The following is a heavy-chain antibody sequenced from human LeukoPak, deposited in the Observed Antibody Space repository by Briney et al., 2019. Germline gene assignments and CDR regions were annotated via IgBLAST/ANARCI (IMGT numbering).Heavy chain of an antibody. J-gene: IGHJ6*02. Sequence: TXSXTXXVXGGSFXXYYWSWIRQPPGKGLEWIGEINHSGSTNYNPSIKRRVTISVDTSKNQFSLKLSSVTAADTAVYYCASIYGDYESDYYYGMDVWGQGTTVTASS. V-gene: IGHV4-34*01. CDR1: GGSFXXYY. D-gene: IGHD4-17*01. CDR2: INHSGST. CDR3: ASIYGDYESDYYYGMDV.